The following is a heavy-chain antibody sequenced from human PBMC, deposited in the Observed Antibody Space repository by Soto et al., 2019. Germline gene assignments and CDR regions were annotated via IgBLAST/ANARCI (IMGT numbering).Heavy chain of an antibody. CDR1: GGSFSGYY. J-gene: IGHJ6*03. Sequence: SETLSLTCAVYGGSFSGYYWSWIRQPPGKGLEWIGEINHSGSTNYNPSLKSRVTISVDTPKNQFSLKLSSVTAADTAVYYCARGRGREAYFSSTSCHPRGYYSYYMDVWGKGTTVTVSS. D-gene: IGHD2-2*01. CDR2: INHSGST. CDR3: ARGRGREAYFSSTSCHPRGYYSYYMDV. V-gene: IGHV4-34*01.